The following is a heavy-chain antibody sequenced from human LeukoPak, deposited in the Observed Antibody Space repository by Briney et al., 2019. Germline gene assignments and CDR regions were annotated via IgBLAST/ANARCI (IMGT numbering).Heavy chain of an antibody. Sequence: GGSVKVSCKASGYTFTGYYMHWVRQAPGQGLEWMGWINPNSGDTNYAQKFQGRVTMTRDTSIRTAYLELSGLRSDDTAVYYCAKNPYEYYFDYWGQGTLVTVSS. CDR3: AKNPYEYYFDY. CDR2: INPNSGDT. CDR1: GYTFTGYY. J-gene: IGHJ4*02. D-gene: IGHD5-12*01. V-gene: IGHV1-2*02.